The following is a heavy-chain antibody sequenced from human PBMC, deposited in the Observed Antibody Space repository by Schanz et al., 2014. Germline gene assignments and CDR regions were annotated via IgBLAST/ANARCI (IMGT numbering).Heavy chain of an antibody. CDR1: GGSVSSGGDY. D-gene: IGHD4-17*01. Sequence: QVQLQESGPGLVKPSQTLSLTCTVSGGSVSSGGDYWSWIRQHPGKGLEWIGFISYSGSTYYNPSLKSRVTISVDTSKNQFYLNLSSATAADTAVYYCARDRGHGDLPGDSWGQGTMVTVSS. J-gene: IGHJ3*02. V-gene: IGHV4-31*03. CDR3: ARDRGHGDLPGDS. CDR2: ISYSGST.